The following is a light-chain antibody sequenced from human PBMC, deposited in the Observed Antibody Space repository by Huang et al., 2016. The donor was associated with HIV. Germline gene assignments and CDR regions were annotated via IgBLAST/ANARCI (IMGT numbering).Light chain of an antibody. V-gene: IGKV1-6*01. CDR1: QGVRND. J-gene: IGKJ1*01. CDR3: LQHYIFPPT. Sequence: AIQMTQSPSSLSASVGDRVSISCRASQGVRNDLAWYQQRPGKAPKLLIYAASSLQNGAPSRVSGSQSGTYFTLTISSLHPEDFATYYCLQHYIFPPTFGQGTRVEIK. CDR2: AAS.